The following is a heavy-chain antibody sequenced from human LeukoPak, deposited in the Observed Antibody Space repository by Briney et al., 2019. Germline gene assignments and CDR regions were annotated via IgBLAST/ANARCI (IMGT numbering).Heavy chain of an antibody. CDR3: ARHVHDFLTGYNGGWFDP. D-gene: IGHD3-9*01. CDR1: GGSISSRNYY. V-gene: IGHV4-39*01. Sequence: PSETLSLTCIVSGGSISSRNYYWGWIRQPPGKGLEWIGNMYYSGSTYHNPSPKSRVTISVDTSKNQFSLKLTSVTAADTAVYYCARHVHDFLTGYNGGWFDPWGQGTLVTVSS. J-gene: IGHJ5*02. CDR2: MYYSGST.